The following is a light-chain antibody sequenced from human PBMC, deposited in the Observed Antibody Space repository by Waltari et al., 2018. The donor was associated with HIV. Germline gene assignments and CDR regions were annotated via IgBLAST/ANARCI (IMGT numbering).Light chain of an antibody. V-gene: IGKV4-1*01. CDR2: WAS. CDR3: QQYYSIPVS. CDR1: QSVLYSSNNKNY. Sequence: DIVMTQSPDSLAVSLGESATINCKSSQSVLYSSNNKNYLAWYQQKPGQPPKLLIYWASTRESGVPDRFSGSGSGTDFTLTISSLQAEDVAVYYCQQYYSIPVSFGQGTKLEIK. J-gene: IGKJ2*03.